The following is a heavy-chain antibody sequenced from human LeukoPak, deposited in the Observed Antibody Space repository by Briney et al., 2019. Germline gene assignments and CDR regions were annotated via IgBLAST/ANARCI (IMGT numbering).Heavy chain of an antibody. D-gene: IGHD6-19*01. J-gene: IGHJ4*02. CDR1: GFTFSSYA. Sequence: PGGSLRLSCAASGFTFSSYAMSWVRQAPGKGLEWVSAISGSSSYIYYADSVKGRFTISRDNAKNSLYLQMNSLRAEDTAVYYCARGVNSSGWYFDYWGQGTLVTVSS. V-gene: IGHV3-21*01. CDR3: ARGVNSSGWYFDY. CDR2: ISGSSSYI.